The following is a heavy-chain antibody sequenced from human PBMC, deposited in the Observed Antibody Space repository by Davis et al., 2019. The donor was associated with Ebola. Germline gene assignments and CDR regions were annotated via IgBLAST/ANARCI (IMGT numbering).Heavy chain of an antibody. V-gene: IGHV4-38-2*01. CDR3: SERGSSV. J-gene: IGHJ4*02. D-gene: IGHD3-10*01. CDR1: GYSIGSGYH. Sequence: PSETLSLTCAVSGYSIGSGYHWGWIRQPPGRGLEWIGSIYYTGNAYYNSSLASRATISVDTSKNQFSLKLTSVTAADTAMYYCSERGSSVWGQGTLVTVSS. CDR2: IYYTGNA.